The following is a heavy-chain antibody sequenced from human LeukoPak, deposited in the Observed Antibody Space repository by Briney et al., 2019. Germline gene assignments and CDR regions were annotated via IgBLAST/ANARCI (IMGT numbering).Heavy chain of an antibody. J-gene: IGHJ5*02. Sequence: TSETLSLTCAVYGGSFSGYYCSWIRQPPGKGLEWIGEINHSGSTNYTPSLKSRVTISVDASKNQFSLKMSSATAADTAVYYCARWPGWFDPWGQRTLVTVSS. CDR3: ARWPGWFDP. CDR1: GGSFSGYY. D-gene: IGHD5-12*01. V-gene: IGHV4-34*01. CDR2: INHSGST.